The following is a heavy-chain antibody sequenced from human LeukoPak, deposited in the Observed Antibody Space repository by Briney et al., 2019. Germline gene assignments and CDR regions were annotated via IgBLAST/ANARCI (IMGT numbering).Heavy chain of an antibody. V-gene: IGHV3-33*01. J-gene: IGHJ4*02. CDR3: ARGPYYYDSSGYMITFDY. D-gene: IGHD3-22*01. CDR2: ICYDGSNK. Sequence: GGSLRLSCAASVFTFSSYGMHWVRQAPGKGLEWVAVICYDGSNKYYADSVKGRFTISRDNSKNTLYLQMNSLRAEDTAVYYCARGPYYYDSSGYMITFDYWGQGTLVTVSS. CDR1: VFTFSSYG.